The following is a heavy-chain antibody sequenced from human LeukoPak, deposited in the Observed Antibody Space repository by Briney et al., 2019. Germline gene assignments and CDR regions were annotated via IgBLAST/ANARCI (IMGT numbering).Heavy chain of an antibody. V-gene: IGHV4-39*07. CDR3: ARGMVDCSGASCYSPLDY. CDR2: IYYSGST. CDR1: GGSISSSSYY. J-gene: IGHJ4*02. D-gene: IGHD2-15*01. Sequence: PSETLSLTCTVSGGSISSSSYYWGWIRQPPGKGLEWIGSIYYSGSTYYNPSLKSRVTISVDTSKNQFSLKLSSVTAADTAVYYCARGMVDCSGASCYSPLDYWGQGTLVTVSS.